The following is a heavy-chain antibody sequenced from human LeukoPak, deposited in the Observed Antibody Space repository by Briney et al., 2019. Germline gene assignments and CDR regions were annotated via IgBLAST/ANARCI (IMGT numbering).Heavy chain of an antibody. V-gene: IGHV1-8*01. J-gene: IGHJ5*02. CDR3: ARSWSWNNWFDP. D-gene: IGHD2-8*02. CDR1: GYTFTSYD. CDR2: MNPSSGNT. Sequence: ASVKVSCKASGYTFTSYDINWVRQATGQGLEWMGWMNPSSGNTGYAQKFQGRVTMTRNTSISTAYMELSSLRSEDTAVYYCARSWSWNNWFDPWGQGTLVTVSS.